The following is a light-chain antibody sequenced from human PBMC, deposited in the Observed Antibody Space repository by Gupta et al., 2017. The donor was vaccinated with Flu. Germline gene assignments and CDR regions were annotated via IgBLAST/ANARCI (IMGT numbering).Light chain of an antibody. CDR3: RQYKSYPIT. V-gene: IGKV1D-16*01. CDR2: GAS. Sequence: DIQMTQSPSSLSASVGDRVIITCRASQTISNALGWYQQKPGKAPKSLIYGASSLQNGVPSRFSGSGSGTDFTLTSSSLQPEDIGTYYCRQYKSYPITFGQGTRLEI. CDR1: QTISNA. J-gene: IGKJ5*01.